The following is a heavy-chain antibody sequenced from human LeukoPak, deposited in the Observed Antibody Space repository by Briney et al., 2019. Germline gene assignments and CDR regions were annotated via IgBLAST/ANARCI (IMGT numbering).Heavy chain of an antibody. V-gene: IGHV2-5*01. Sequence: ESGPTLVKPTQTLTLTCTFSGFSLTTSGLGVGWLRQPPGKALEWLALIYWTDDKRYSPSLKSRLTVTKDTSKNQVVLTMTNMDPVDTATYYCARRRGAARPYYFDYWGRGTLVTVSS. J-gene: IGHJ4*02. CDR1: GFSLTTSGLG. CDR3: ARRRGAARPYYFDY. CDR2: IYWTDDK. D-gene: IGHD6-6*01.